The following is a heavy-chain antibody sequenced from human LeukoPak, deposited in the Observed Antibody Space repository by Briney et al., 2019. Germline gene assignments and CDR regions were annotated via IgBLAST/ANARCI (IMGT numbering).Heavy chain of an antibody. CDR3: ARQNRFWGAGNY. CDR1: GGSISSSRFN. V-gene: IGHV4-39*07. D-gene: IGHD7-27*01. CDR2: IYHNGDT. J-gene: IGHJ4*01. Sequence: SETLSLTCTVSGGSISSSRFNWGWIRQTPGKGLEWIGTIYHNGDTYHNPSLKSRVTMSRDTSNNQFSLKLTSVIAADTAVYYCARQNRFWGAGNYWGHGTLVTVSS.